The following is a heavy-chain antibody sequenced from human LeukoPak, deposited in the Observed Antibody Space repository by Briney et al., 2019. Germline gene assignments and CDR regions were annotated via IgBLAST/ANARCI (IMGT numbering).Heavy chain of an antibody. Sequence: GGSLRLSCAASGFTFSDYYMTWIRQAPGKGLEWISYISSSSSTIYYADSVKGRFTISRDNAKNSLYLQMNSLKAEDTAVNYCARAPRFRLVGVPKGPFDPWGQGTLVTVSS. V-gene: IGHV3-11*01. D-gene: IGHD1-26*01. J-gene: IGHJ5*02. CDR2: ISSSSSTI. CDR1: GFTFSDYY. CDR3: ARAPRFRLVGVPKGPFDP.